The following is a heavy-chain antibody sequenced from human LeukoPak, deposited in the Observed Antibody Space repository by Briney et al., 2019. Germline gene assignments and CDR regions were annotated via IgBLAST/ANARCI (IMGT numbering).Heavy chain of an antibody. CDR1: GGSISSGGYY. Sequence: SETLSLTCTVSGGSISSGGYYWSWIRQHPGKGLEWIGYIYYSGSTYYNPSLKSRVTISVDTSKNQFSLKLSSVTAADTAVYYCAREAPITMVRGSQYYYYGMDVWGQGTTVTVSS. V-gene: IGHV4-31*03. CDR2: IYYSGST. D-gene: IGHD3-10*01. CDR3: AREAPITMVRGSQYYYYGMDV. J-gene: IGHJ6*02.